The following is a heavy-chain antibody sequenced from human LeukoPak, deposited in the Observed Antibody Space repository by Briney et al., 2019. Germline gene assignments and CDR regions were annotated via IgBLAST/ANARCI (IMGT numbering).Heavy chain of an antibody. CDR3: ARLITGTTTAFDI. CDR1: GGSISSGDYY. Sequence: SQTLSLTCTVSGGSISSGDYYWSWIRQPPGKGLEWIGYIYYSGSTYYNPSLKSRVTISVDTSKNQFSLKLSSVTAADTAVYYCARLITGTTTAFDIWGQGTVVTVSS. D-gene: IGHD1-7*01. CDR2: IYYSGST. V-gene: IGHV4-30-4*08. J-gene: IGHJ3*02.